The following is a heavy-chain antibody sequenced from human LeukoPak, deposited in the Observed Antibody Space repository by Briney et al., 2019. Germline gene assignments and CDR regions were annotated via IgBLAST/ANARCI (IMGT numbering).Heavy chain of an antibody. D-gene: IGHD3-10*01. CDR3: AKDRGWFGALFSFDY. V-gene: IGHV3-23*01. CDR1: GFTFSSYA. J-gene: IGHJ4*02. CDR2: ISGSGGST. Sequence: PGGSLRLSCAASGFTFSSYAMSWVRQAPGKGLEWVSAISGSGGSTYYADSVKGRFTISRDNSKNTLYLQMNSLRAEDTAVYYCAKDRGWFGALFSFDYWGQGTLVTVSS.